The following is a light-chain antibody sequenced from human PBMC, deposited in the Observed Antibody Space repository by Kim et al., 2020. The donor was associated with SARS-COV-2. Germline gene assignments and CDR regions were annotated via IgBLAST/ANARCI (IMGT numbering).Light chain of an antibody. CDR2: YDS. Sequence: PGKTARRSGGGNSIGSKGVHWYQQKSGQAPVLVISYDSDRPSGIPERFSGSNSGNTATLTISRVEAGDEADYYCQVWDSSSDHRVVFGGGTQLTVL. V-gene: IGLV3-21*04. CDR3: QVWDSSSDHRVV. CDR1: SIGSKG. J-gene: IGLJ2*01.